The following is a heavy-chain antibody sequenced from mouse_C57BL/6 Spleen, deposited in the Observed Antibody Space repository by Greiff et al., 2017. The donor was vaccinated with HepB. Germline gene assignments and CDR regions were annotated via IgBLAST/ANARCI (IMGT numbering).Heavy chain of an antibody. Sequence: QVQLQESGAELARPGASVKLSCKASGYTFTSYGISWVKQRTGQGLEWIGEIYPRSGNTYYNEKFKGKATLTADKSSSTAYMELRSLTSEDSAVYCCARSEFRVFITTVVAGYYAMDYWGQGTSVTVSS. CDR1: GYTFTSYG. V-gene: IGHV1-81*01. CDR2: IYPRSGNT. J-gene: IGHJ4*01. D-gene: IGHD1-1*01. CDR3: ARSEFRVFITTVVAGYYAMDY.